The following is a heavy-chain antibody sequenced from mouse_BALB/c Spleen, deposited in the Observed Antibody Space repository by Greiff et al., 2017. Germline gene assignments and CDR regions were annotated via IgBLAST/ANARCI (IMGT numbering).Heavy chain of an antibody. CDR2: ISSGGGST. D-gene: IGHD2-14*01. CDR3: ASDRDYYAMDY. V-gene: IGHV5-12-1*01. Sequence: EVQVVESGGGLVKPGGSLKLSCAASGFAFSSYDMSWVRQTPEKRLEWVAYISSGGGSTYYPDTVKGRFTISRDNAKNTLYLQMSSLKSEDTAMYYCASDRDYYAMDYWGQGTSVTVSS. J-gene: IGHJ4*01. CDR1: GFAFSSYD.